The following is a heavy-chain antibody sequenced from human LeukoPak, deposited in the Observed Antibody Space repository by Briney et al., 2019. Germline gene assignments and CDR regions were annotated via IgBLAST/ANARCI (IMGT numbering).Heavy chain of an antibody. CDR1: GFTFSNAW. CDR2: IKSKTDGGTT. Sequence: PGGSLRLSCAASGFTFSNAWMSWVRQAPGKGLEWVGRIKSKTDGGTTDYAAPVKGRFTISRDDSKNTLYLQMNSLKTEDTAVYYCTTDPPAFIVGPQGGWFDPWGQGTLVTVSS. J-gene: IGHJ5*02. V-gene: IGHV3-15*01. CDR3: TTDPPAFIVGPQGGWFDP. D-gene: IGHD1-26*01.